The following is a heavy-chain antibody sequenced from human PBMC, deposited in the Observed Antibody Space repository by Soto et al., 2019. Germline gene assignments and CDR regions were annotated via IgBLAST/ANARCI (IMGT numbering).Heavy chain of an antibody. Sequence: ASVKVSCKVSGYTLTELSMHWVRQAPGKGLEWMGGFDPEDGETICAQKFQGRVTMTEDTSTDTAYMELSSLRSDDTAVYYCASAPIAARAALDYWGQGTLVTVSS. V-gene: IGHV1-24*01. CDR2: FDPEDGET. CDR1: GYTLTELS. CDR3: ASAPIAARAALDY. J-gene: IGHJ4*02. D-gene: IGHD6-6*01.